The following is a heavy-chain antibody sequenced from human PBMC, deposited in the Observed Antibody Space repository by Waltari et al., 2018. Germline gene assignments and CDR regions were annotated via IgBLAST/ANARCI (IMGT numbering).Heavy chain of an antibody. D-gene: IGHD2-21*01. Sequence: QVLLQQWGAGLLKPSETLSLTCAVYGGSFNFYYWSWIRQPPGEGLEWIGEITHSGSTHYNPSLKSRVSISVETPNNQFSLKLTSVTAADTAAYYCARRGYCGIDCYSNYFDFWGQGTLVTVSS. CDR3: ARRGYCGIDCYSNYFDF. CDR1: GGSFNFYY. V-gene: IGHV4-34*01. J-gene: IGHJ4*02. CDR2: ITHSGST.